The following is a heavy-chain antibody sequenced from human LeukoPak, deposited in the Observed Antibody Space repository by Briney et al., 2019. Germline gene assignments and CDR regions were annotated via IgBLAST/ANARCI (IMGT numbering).Heavy chain of an antibody. D-gene: IGHD3-22*01. CDR3: ARYSSGLDY. V-gene: IGHV3-9*03. CDR2: ISWNSGSI. CDR1: GFTFDDYA. Sequence: GGPLRLSCAASGFTFDDYAMHWVRQAPGKGLEWVSGISWNSGSIGYADSVKGRFTISRDNAKNSLYLQMNSLRAEDMALYYCARYSSGLDYWDQGTLVTVSS. J-gene: IGHJ4*02.